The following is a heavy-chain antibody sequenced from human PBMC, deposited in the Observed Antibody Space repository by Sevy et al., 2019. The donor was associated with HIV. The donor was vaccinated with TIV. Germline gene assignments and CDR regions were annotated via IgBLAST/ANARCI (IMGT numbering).Heavy chain of an antibody. CDR1: GFTFGSYG. Sequence: GGSLRLSCAASGFTFGSYGMHWVRQAPGKGLEWVAYISYDRSDKNYADSVKGRFTISRDNSKNTVFLQLNSLRPEDTAVYYCARVFSSYYFDYWGQGTLVTDSS. J-gene: IGHJ4*02. CDR3: ARVFSSYYFDY. CDR2: ISYDRSDK. V-gene: IGHV3-30*06.